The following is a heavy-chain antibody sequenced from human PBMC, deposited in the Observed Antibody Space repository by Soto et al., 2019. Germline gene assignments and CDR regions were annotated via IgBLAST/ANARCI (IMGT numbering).Heavy chain of an antibody. J-gene: IGHJ4*02. Sequence: PSATLSLTCAINSYSISSTNCWRCIRQPPGKGLEWIGYIYYSGTTYYNPSLKSRVTMSVDTSKDQFSLKLTSVTAVDTAVYYCARREIQGPIDYWGQGTLVTVS. CDR1: SYSISSTNC. CDR2: IYYSGTT. V-gene: IGHV4-28*01. CDR3: ARREIQGPIDY. D-gene: IGHD1-26*01.